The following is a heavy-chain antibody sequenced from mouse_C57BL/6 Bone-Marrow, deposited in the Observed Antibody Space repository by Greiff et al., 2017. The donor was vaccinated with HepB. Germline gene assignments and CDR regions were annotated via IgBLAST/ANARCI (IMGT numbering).Heavy chain of an antibody. CDR3: ATYYDSSCRYWYIDD. D-gene: IGHD1-1*01. CDR1: GFSLTSYG. Sequence: QVQLQQSGPGLVQPSQSLSITCTVSGFSLTSYGVHWVRQSPGKGLEWLGVIWSGGSTDYNAAFISRLSISKDNSKSQVFFKMNSLQADDTAIYYCATYYDSSCRYWYIDDWGTGTTVTVSS. CDR2: IWSGGST. V-gene: IGHV2-2*01. J-gene: IGHJ1*03.